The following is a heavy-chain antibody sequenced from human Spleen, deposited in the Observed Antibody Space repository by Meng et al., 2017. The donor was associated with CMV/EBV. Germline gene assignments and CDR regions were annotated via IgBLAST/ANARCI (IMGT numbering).Heavy chain of an antibody. Sequence: GESLKISCAASGFIFSDHYMDWVRQAPGKGLEWVGRSRNKANRYTTEYAASVKGRFTISRDESKNSLYLQMNSLKTEDTAVFYCGRGYNSFDSWGQGTLVTVSS. CDR1: GFIFSDHY. J-gene: IGHJ4*02. V-gene: IGHV3-72*01. D-gene: IGHD1-1*01. CDR3: GRGYNSFDS. CDR2: SRNKANRYTT.